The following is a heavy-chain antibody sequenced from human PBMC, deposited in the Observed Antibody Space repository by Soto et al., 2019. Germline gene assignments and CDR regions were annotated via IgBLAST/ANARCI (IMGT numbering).Heavy chain of an antibody. D-gene: IGHD6-13*01. Sequence: GESLRLSCAASGFTFSSYAMHWVRQAPGKGLEWVSGISDSGGSTSYAVSVKGRFAVSRDNSRNTLYLQMNSLRVEDTAVYYCAKAFGYSNTWYARNWFDPWGQGTLVTVSS. CDR3: AKAFGYSNTWYARNWFDP. J-gene: IGHJ5*02. V-gene: IGHV3-23*01. CDR2: ISDSGGST. CDR1: GFTFSSYA.